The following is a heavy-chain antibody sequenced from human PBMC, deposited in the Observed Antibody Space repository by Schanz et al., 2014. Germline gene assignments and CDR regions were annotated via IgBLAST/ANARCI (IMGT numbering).Heavy chain of an antibody. Sequence: QVQLVQSGAEVKKPGASVKVSCKASGYTFTSYGISWVRQAPGQRLEWVGWISVYTGNTKYGQKVQGRVTMTADTSTNTAYMELRSLRSEDTAVYSCARGIGGYGANNYFDYWGQGTLVTVSS. J-gene: IGHJ4*02. CDR1: GYTFTSYG. CDR2: ISVYTGNT. D-gene: IGHD5-12*01. CDR3: ARGIGGYGANNYFDY. V-gene: IGHV1-18*01.